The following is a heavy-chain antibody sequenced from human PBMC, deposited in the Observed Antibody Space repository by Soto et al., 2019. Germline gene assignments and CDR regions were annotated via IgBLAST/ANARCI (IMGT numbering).Heavy chain of an antibody. D-gene: IGHD3-16*01. CDR1: GGSISRRNFY. CDR3: VGGPNPVFFDD. CDR2: ISYSGTA. V-gene: IGHV4-30-4*01. J-gene: IGHJ4*02. Sequence: QVQLQESGPGLVRPSQTLSLSCTVSGGSISRRNFYWTWIRQGPGEGLEWIWCISYSGTAFYKPSLQSRLTRSVDTSKNQFSLKVLSVTAADTAIYYCVGGPNPVFFDDWGQGSLVTVSS.